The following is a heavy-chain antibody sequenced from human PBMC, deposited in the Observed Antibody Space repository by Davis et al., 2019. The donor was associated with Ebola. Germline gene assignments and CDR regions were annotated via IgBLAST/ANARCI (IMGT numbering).Heavy chain of an antibody. CDR2: IKSKTDGGTR. CDR1: GFTFNDAW. V-gene: IGHV3-15*01. D-gene: IGHD5-12*01. Sequence: GESLKISCAASGFTFNDAWMSWVRQAPGKGLEWVGLIKSKTDGGTRDYAAPVKGRFIISRDDSKNTLYPQMNSLKTEDTAMYYCTTVAWIRDFWGQGTLVTASS. CDR3: TTVAWIRDF. J-gene: IGHJ4*02.